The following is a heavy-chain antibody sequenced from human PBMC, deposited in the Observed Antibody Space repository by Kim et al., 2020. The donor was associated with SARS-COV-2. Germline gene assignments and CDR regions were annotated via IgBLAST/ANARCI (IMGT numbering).Heavy chain of an antibody. D-gene: IGHD3-10*01. J-gene: IGHJ4*02. CDR3: AKGLLFVSGRGYFDS. Sequence: AGSVRGRFTISRDKSKKTVYMQMDSLGVEETAVYYCAKGLLFVSGRGYFDSWGQGVLVTVSS. V-gene: IGHV3-33*03.